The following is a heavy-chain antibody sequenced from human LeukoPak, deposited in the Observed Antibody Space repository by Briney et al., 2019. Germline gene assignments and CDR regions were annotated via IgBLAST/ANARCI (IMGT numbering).Heavy chain of an antibody. CDR2: ISSSSSYM. V-gene: IGHV3-21*01. CDR3: ARDPYSGGYGAYYYYYMDV. D-gene: IGHD6-19*01. CDR1: GFTFSSYS. Sequence: PGGSLRLSCAASGFTFSSYSMNWVRQAPGKGLEWVSSISSSSSYMFYADSVRGRFTISRDNAENSLYLQMNSLRDEDTAVYYCARDPYSGGYGAYYYYYMDVWGKGTTVTVSS. J-gene: IGHJ6*03.